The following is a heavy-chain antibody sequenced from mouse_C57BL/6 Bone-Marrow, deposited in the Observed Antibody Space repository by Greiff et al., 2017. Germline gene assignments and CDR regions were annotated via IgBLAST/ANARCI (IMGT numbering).Heavy chain of an antibody. V-gene: IGHV1-55*01. J-gene: IGHJ4*01. CDR1: GYTFTSYW. Sequence: QVQLQQPGAELVKPGASVKMSCKASGYTFTSYWITWVKQRPGQGLEWIGDIYPGSGSTNYNEKFKSKATLTVDTSSSTAYMQLSSLTSEDSAVYYGARSSYYGSRGGMDDWGQGTSVTCSS. CDR2: IYPGSGST. D-gene: IGHD1-1*01. CDR3: ARSSYYGSRGGMDD.